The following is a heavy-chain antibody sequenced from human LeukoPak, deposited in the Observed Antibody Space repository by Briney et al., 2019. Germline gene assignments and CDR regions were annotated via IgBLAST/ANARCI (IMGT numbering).Heavy chain of an antibody. CDR1: GDSISSYY. Sequence: SETLSLTCTVSGDSISSYYWSWIRQPPGKGLEWIGYIYYSGSTNYNPSLKSRVTISVDTSKNQFSLKLSSVTAADTAVYYCAREGFTGVYDYWGQGTLVTVSS. J-gene: IGHJ4*02. D-gene: IGHD3-10*01. V-gene: IGHV4-59*01. CDR3: AREGFTGVYDY. CDR2: IYYSGST.